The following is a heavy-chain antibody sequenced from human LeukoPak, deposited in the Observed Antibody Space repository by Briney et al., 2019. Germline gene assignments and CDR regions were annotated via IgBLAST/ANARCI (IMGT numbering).Heavy chain of an antibody. D-gene: IGHD3-22*01. V-gene: IGHV1-46*01. Sequence: GASVKVSCKASGYIFTSYSMHWVRRAPGQGLEWMGIINPSGGTTNYAQKFQGRVTMTRDTSINTAYMELTRLTSDDTAVYYCARDPPYFYDTKDYMDVWGKGTTVTVSS. J-gene: IGHJ6*03. CDR3: ARDPPYFYDTKDYMDV. CDR1: GYIFTSYS. CDR2: INPSGGTT.